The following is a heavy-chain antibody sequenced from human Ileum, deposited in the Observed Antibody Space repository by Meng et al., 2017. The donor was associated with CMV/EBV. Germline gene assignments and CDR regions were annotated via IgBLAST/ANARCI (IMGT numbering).Heavy chain of an antibody. J-gene: IGHJ5*02. CDR1: GCSLTSYF. Sequence: QRWKQGPTLLQPSETLSLTCTVTGCSLTSYFWTWIRQPAGKGLGWIGRIHPTGTTDDNPSLRSRVSMSLDKSKNQFSLKLSSVTAADTAVYYCARAAARGVPVDLWGQGTLVTVSS. CDR2: IHPTGTT. CDR3: ARAAARGVPVDL. V-gene: IGHV4-4*07. D-gene: IGHD3-10*01.